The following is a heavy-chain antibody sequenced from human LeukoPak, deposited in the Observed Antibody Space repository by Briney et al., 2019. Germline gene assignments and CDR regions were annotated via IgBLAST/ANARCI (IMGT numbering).Heavy chain of an antibody. V-gene: IGHV1-69*16. CDR3: ARVNLRGSNYNWFDP. CDR1: GGTFLSHT. CDR2: ITPVIETA. D-gene: IGHD3-10*01. Sequence: ASVKVSCKTSGGTFLSHTFSWVRQAPGHGLEWIGKITPVIETAKYAQTFQGRVSIYTDEDTTTVYMDLSGLRPDDTAEYYCARVNLRGSNYNWFDPWGQGTRVIVSS. J-gene: IGHJ5*02.